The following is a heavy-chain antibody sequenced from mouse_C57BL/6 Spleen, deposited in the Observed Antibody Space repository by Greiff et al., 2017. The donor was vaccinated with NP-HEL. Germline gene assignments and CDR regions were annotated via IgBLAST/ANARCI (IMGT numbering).Heavy chain of an antibody. D-gene: IGHD3-2*02. J-gene: IGHJ3*01. CDR3: TTGGQLRRRPFAY. Sequence: EVQLQQSGAELVRPGASVKLSCTASGFNIKDYYMHWVKQRLEQGLEWIGRIDPEDGDTEYAPKFQGKATMTADTSSNTAYLQLSSLTSEDTAVYYCTTGGQLRRRPFAYWGQGTLVTVSA. CDR1: GFNIKDYY. CDR2: IDPEDGDT. V-gene: IGHV14-1*01.